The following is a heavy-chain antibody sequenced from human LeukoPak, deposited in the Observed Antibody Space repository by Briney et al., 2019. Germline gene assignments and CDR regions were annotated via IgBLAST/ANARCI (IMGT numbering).Heavy chain of an antibody. CDR2: IYYSGST. CDR3: ARRLSYSNLLY. Sequence: PSETLSLTCTVSGGSIRSGDYYWSWIRQPPGKGLEWIGYIYYSGSTYYNPSLKSRVTISVDTSKNQFSLKLSSVTAADTAVYYCARRLSYSNLLYWGQGTLVTVSS. D-gene: IGHD4-11*01. V-gene: IGHV4-30-4*08. J-gene: IGHJ4*02. CDR1: GGSIRSGDYY.